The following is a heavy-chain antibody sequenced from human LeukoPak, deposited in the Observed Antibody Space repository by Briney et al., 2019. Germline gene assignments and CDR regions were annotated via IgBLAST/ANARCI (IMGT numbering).Heavy chain of an antibody. D-gene: IGHD2-2*03. J-gene: IGHJ4*02. Sequence: PSQTLSLTCTVSGGSISSGSYYWSWIRQPAGKGLEWIGRIYTSGGTNYNPSLKSRVTISVDTSKNQFSLKLSSVTAADTAVYYCASGSYYFDYWGQGTLVTVSS. CDR1: GGSISSGSYY. CDR3: ASGSYYFDY. V-gene: IGHV4-61*02. CDR2: IYTSGGT.